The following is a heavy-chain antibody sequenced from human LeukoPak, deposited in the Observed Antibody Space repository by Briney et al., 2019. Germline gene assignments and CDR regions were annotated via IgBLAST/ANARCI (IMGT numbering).Heavy chain of an antibody. V-gene: IGHV4-39*07. Sequence: SETLSLTCTVSGGSISSSGYYWGWIRQPPGKGLEWIGSIYYSGSTNFNPSLKSRVTMSVDTSKNQSSLKLRSVTAADTAVYYCARGGTAMSLNWFDPWGQGTLVTVSS. D-gene: IGHD5-18*01. CDR3: ARGGTAMSLNWFDP. CDR2: IYYSGST. CDR1: GGSISSSGYY. J-gene: IGHJ5*02.